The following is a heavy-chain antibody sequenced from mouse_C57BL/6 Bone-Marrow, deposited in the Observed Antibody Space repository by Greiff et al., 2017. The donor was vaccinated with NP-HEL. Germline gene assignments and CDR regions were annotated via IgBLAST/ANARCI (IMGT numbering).Heavy chain of an antibody. CDR2: IYPGDGDT. D-gene: IGHD1-1*01. Sequence: VQVVESGAELVKPGASVKISCKASGYAFSSYWMNWVKQRPGKGLEWIGQIYPGDGDTNYNGKFKGKATLTADKSSSTAYMQLSSLTSEDSAVYFCARRGTTVVPYYAMDYWGQGTSVTVSS. V-gene: IGHV1-80*01. J-gene: IGHJ4*01. CDR3: ARRGTTVVPYYAMDY. CDR1: GYAFSSYW.